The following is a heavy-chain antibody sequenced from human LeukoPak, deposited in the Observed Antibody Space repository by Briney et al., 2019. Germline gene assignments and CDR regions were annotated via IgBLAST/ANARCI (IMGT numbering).Heavy chain of an antibody. CDR1: GFSLSTSGMC. J-gene: IGHJ6*03. D-gene: IGHD3-9*01. CDR2: IDWDDDK. V-gene: IGHV2-70*11. Sequence: SGPALVKPTQTLTLTCTFSGFSLSTSGMCVSWIRQPPGKALEWLARIDWDDDKYYSTSLKTRLTISKDTSKNQVVLTMTNMDPVDTATYYCARGVLTGYYDYYYMDVWGKGTTVTVSS. CDR3: ARGVLTGYYDYYYMDV.